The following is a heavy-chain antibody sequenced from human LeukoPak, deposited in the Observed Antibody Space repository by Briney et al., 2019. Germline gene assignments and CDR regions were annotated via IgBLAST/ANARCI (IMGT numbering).Heavy chain of an antibody. CDR2: ISYDGSNK. J-gene: IGHJ3*02. V-gene: IGHV3-30*10. CDR1: GFTFSSYA. Sequence: GGSLRLSCAASGFTFSSYAMRWVRQAPGKGLEWVAVISYDGSNKYYTDSVKGRFTISRDNSKNTLYLQMNSLRAEDTAVYYCARDGHYCSSTSCPTPNDAFDIWGQGTMVTVSS. D-gene: IGHD2-2*01. CDR3: ARDGHYCSSTSCPTPNDAFDI.